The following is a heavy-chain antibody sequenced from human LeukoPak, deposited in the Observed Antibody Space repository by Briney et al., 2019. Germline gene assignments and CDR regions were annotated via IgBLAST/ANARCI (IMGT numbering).Heavy chain of an antibody. CDR1: GFTFSSYG. V-gene: IGHV3-30*18. Sequence: GGSLRLSCAASGFTFSSYGMHWVRQAPGKGLEWVAVISYDGSNKYYADSVKGRFTISRDNSKNTLYLQMNSLRAEDTAVYYCAKDSVGSGFDYWGQGTLVTVSS. CDR3: AKDSVGSGFDY. D-gene: IGHD6-19*01. CDR2: ISYDGSNK. J-gene: IGHJ4*02.